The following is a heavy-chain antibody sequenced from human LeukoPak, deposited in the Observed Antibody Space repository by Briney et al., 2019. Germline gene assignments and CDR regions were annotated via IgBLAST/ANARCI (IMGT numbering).Heavy chain of an antibody. CDR2: ISGSGTTI. CDR1: GFTFSSYE. CDR3: ARDLRCGGDCPGY. Sequence: GGSLRLSCAASGFTFSSYEMNWVRQAPGKGLEWVSYISGSGTTIYYADSVKGRLTISRDNAKNSLYLQMNSLRAEDTAVYYCARDLRCGGDCPGYWGQGTLVTVSS. J-gene: IGHJ4*02. V-gene: IGHV3-48*03. D-gene: IGHD2-21*02.